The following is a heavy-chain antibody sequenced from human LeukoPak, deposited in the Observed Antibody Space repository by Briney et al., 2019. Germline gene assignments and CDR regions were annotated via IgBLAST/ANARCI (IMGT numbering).Heavy chain of an antibody. CDR2: IYPGDSDT. D-gene: IGHD3-9*01. J-gene: IGHJ4*03. V-gene: IGHV5-51*01. Sequence: GESLKISCKDSGYSFPSYWIGWVRQMPGKGLEWMGIIYPGDSDTRYTPSFRGQVTISADKSINTAYLQCSSLKASDTAMYYFAKEIGDNFDWFGILAYWGKGPWSPSPQ. CDR3: AKEIGDNFDWFGILAY. CDR1: GYSFPSYW.